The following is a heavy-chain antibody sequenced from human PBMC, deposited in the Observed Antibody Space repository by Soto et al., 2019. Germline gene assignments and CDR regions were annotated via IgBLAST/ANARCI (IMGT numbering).Heavy chain of an antibody. V-gene: IGHV3-48*03. Sequence: EVQLEESGGGLVRPGGSLRLSCEASGFTFRTSEMTWVRQAPGKGLEWVSFISSNGGTIDYTDSVKGRFTISRDNAKNSLYLQMNIVRAEETAVYYCARARRNFDRMTAYPSAFYFDVWDQGTLVTVAS. CDR1: GFTFRTSE. D-gene: IGHD3-9*01. CDR2: ISSNGGTI. CDR3: ARARRNFDRMTAYPSAFYFDV. J-gene: IGHJ4*02.